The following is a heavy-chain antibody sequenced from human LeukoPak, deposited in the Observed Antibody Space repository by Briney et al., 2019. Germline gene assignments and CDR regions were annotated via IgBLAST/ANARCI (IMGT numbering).Heavy chain of an antibody. D-gene: IGHD3-10*01. V-gene: IGHV4-4*07. CDR2: IYASGST. CDR3: ARAPSSGGTHFDY. Sequence: PSETLSLTCTVSGGSINSYYWSWLRQPAERGLEWIGRIYASGSTTYNPSLRSRVAISIDTSKNQFSLKLSSVTAADTAVYYCARAPSSGGTHFDYWGQGTLVTVSS. CDR1: GGSINSYY. J-gene: IGHJ4*02.